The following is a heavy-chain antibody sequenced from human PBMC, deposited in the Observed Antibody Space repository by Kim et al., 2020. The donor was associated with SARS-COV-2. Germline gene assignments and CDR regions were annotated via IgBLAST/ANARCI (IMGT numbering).Heavy chain of an antibody. V-gene: IGHV3-30-3*01. Sequence: GGSLRLSCAASGFTFSSYAMHWVRQAPGKGLEWVAVISYDGSNKYYADSVKGRFTISRDNSKNTLYLQMNSLRAEDTAVYYCARGGPRIAARALFDYWGQGTLVTVSS. CDR1: GFTFSSYA. J-gene: IGHJ4*02. CDR3: ARGGPRIAARALFDY. CDR2: ISYDGSNK. D-gene: IGHD6-6*01.